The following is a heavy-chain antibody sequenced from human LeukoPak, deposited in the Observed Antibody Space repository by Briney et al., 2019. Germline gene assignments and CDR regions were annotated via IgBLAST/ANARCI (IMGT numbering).Heavy chain of an antibody. J-gene: IGHJ6*02. CDR3: ARDCDFWSGEYYYYGMDV. V-gene: IGHV4-4*07. D-gene: IGHD3-3*01. CDR2: IYTSGST. CDR1: GGSISSYY. Sequence: PSETLSLTCTVSGGSISSYYWSWIRQPAGKGLEWIGRIYTSGSTNYNPSLKSRVTMSVDTSKNQFSLKLSSVTAADTAVYYCARDCDFWSGEYYYYGMDVWGQGTTVTVSS.